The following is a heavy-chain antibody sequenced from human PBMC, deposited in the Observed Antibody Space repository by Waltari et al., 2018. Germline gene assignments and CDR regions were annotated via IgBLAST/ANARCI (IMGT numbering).Heavy chain of an antibody. V-gene: IGHV4-59*01. Sequence: QVQLQESGPGLVKPSETLSLTCNVSGGSSSSYYWSWIRQPPGKGLEWIGYIYYSGSTKYNPSLKSRVTISVETSKNQFSLKLSSVTAADTAVYYCARGLIGQWLVHPFDHWGQGTLVTVSS. CDR3: ARGLIGQWLVHPFDH. J-gene: IGHJ4*02. CDR2: IYYSGST. D-gene: IGHD6-19*01. CDR1: GGSSSSYY.